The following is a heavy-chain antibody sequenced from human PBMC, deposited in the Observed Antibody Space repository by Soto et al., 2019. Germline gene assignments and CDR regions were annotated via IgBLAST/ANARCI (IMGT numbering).Heavy chain of an antibody. CDR1: GFTVSSNY. D-gene: IGHD6-19*01. J-gene: IGHJ4*02. Sequence: PGGSLRLSCAASGFTVSSNYMSWVRQAPGKGLEWVSVIYSGGSTYYADSVKGRFTISRDNSKNTLYLQMNSLRAEGTAVYYCAREQQWLRGYYFDYWGQGTVVTVS. V-gene: IGHV3-53*01. CDR2: IYSGGST. CDR3: AREQQWLRGYYFDY.